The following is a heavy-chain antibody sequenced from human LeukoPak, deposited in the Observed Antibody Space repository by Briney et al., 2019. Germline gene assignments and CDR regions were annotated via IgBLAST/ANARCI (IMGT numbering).Heavy chain of an antibody. Sequence: QPGGSLRLSCAASGFTFSTYWMSWDRQAPGEGLEWVATIKQDGSEKYYVGSVKGRFSISRDNAKNSLYLQMNSLRAEDTGVYYCAAQLARGVDYWGQGTLVTVSS. CDR2: IKQDGSEK. V-gene: IGHV3-7*01. J-gene: IGHJ4*02. D-gene: IGHD6-6*01. CDR3: AAQLARGVDY. CDR1: GFTFSTYW.